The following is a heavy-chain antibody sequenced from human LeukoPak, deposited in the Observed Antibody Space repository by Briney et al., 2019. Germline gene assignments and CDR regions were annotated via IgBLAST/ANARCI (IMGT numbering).Heavy chain of an antibody. J-gene: IGHJ4*02. D-gene: IGHD2-2*02. CDR2: ISSTSSYI. CDR3: ASSQASSSTTSCYRYFDY. CDR1: GFTFSSYS. Sequence: PGGSLRLSCAASGFTFSSYSMNWVRQAPGKGLEWVSSISSTSSYIYYTDSVKGRFTISRDNAKNSLYLQMNSLRAEDTAVYYCASSQASSSTTSCYRYFDYWGQGTLVTVSS. V-gene: IGHV3-21*01.